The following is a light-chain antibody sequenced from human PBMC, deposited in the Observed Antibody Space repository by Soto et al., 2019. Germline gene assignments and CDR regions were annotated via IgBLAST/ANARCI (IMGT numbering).Light chain of an antibody. Sequence: QSVPTQPPSVSGAPGQRVTISCTGSSSNIGAGYDVHWYQQLPGTAPKLLIYGNSNRPSGVPDRFSGSKSGTSASLAITGLQAEDEAHYYCQSYDSSLSGVVFGGGTQLTVL. V-gene: IGLV1-40*01. CDR3: QSYDSSLSGVV. J-gene: IGLJ2*01. CDR1: SSNIGAGYD. CDR2: GNS.